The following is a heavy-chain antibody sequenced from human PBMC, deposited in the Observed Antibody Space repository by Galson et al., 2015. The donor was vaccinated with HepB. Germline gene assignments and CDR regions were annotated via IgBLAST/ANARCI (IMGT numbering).Heavy chain of an antibody. CDR3: ARSGSLSGSYLDAFDI. CDR2: INPSGGST. J-gene: IGHJ3*02. V-gene: IGHV1-46*01. Sequence: SVKVSCKASGYTFTSYYMHWVRQAPGQGLEWMGIINPSGGSTSYAQKFQGRVTMTRDTSTSTVYMELSSLRSEDTAVYYCARSGSLSGSYLDAFDIWGQGTMVTVSS. CDR1: GYTFTSYY. D-gene: IGHD1-26*01.